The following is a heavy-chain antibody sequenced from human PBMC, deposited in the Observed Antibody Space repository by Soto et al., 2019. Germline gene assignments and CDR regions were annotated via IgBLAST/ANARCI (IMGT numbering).Heavy chain of an antibody. CDR1: GFTFTNAW. V-gene: IGHV3-15*01. CDR3: TTAIRYSSSLEYFQQ. J-gene: IGHJ1*01. D-gene: IGHD6-13*01. CDR2: VRSIADGGTA. Sequence: EVQLVESGGDLVKPGGSLRLSCAASGFTFTNAWMNWVRQAPGKGLEWVGRVRSIADGGTADYSAPVKGRFSISRDDSKNTLYLQMSSLRTEDTAVYYCTTAIRYSSSLEYFQQWVQGTLVPVSS.